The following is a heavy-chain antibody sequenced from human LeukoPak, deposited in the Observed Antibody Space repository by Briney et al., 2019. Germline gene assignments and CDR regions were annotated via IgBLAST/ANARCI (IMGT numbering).Heavy chain of an antibody. CDR2: ITSGSSYA. D-gene: IGHD4-11*01. CDR3: ARGKYTVLTANDAFDI. V-gene: IGHV3-21*01. CDR1: GFTFSNSA. J-gene: IGHJ3*02. Sequence: GGSLRLSCAASGFTFSNSAMNWVRQAPGKGLEWVSSITSGSSYAYYADSVEGRFTISRDNAKNSLHLQMNSLRAEDTALYYCARGKYTVLTANDAFDIWGQGTMVTVSS.